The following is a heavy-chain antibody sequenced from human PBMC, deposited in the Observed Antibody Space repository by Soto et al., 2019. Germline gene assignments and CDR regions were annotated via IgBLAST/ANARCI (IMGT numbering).Heavy chain of an antibody. D-gene: IGHD3-10*01. J-gene: IGHJ6*02. Sequence: QVQLVESGGGVVQPGRSLSLSCAASGFTFSSYGIHWVRQAPGKGLEWVAVIWSDGSNKYYADSVKGRFTISRDNTKNTLYLQMNSLRAEDTAVHYCAREVLVRGIKYHAMDVWGQGTTVTVSS. V-gene: IGHV3-33*01. CDR3: AREVLVRGIKYHAMDV. CDR1: GFTFSSYG. CDR2: IWSDGSNK.